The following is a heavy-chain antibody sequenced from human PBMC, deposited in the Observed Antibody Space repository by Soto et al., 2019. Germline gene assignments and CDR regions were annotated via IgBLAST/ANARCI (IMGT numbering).Heavy chain of an antibody. Sequence: GGSLRLSCAASGFTFSSYSMNWVRQAPGKGLEWVSYISSSSSTIYYADSVKGRFTISRDNAKNSLYLQMNSLRAEDTAVYYCARDRCSSTSCYLGNTGWFDPWGQGTLVTVSS. CDR2: ISSSSSTI. V-gene: IGHV3-48*01. J-gene: IGHJ5*02. CDR1: GFTFSSYS. CDR3: ARDRCSSTSCYLGNTGWFDP. D-gene: IGHD2-2*01.